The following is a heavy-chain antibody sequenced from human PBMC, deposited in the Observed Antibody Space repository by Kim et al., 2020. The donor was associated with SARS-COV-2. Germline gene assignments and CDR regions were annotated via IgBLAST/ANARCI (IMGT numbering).Heavy chain of an antibody. V-gene: IGHV4-34*01. J-gene: IGHJ4*02. Sequence: SETLSLTCAVYGGSFSGYYWSWIRQPPGKGLEWIGEINHSGSTNYNPSLKSRVTISVDTSKNQFSLKLSSVTAADTAVYYCARAKRWLQPFDYWGQGTLVTVSS. CDR3: ARAKRWLQPFDY. CDR1: GGSFSGYY. D-gene: IGHD5-12*01. CDR2: INHSGST.